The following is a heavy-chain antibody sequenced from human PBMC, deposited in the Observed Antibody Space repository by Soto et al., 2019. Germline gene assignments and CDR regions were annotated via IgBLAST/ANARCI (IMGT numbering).Heavy chain of an antibody. CDR3: AKKVNSGPGSQFFDY. D-gene: IGHD3-10*01. CDR2: FSTGGDGGTT. CDR1: GFTFSSYS. V-gene: IGHV3-23*01. Sequence: GGSLRLSCAASGFTFSSYSMSWVRQAPGKGLEWVSGFSTGGDGGTTYYADSVKGRFTISRDNSKNTLFLQMNSLRAEDTAIYYCAKKVNSGPGSQFFDYWGQRTLVTVSS. J-gene: IGHJ4*02.